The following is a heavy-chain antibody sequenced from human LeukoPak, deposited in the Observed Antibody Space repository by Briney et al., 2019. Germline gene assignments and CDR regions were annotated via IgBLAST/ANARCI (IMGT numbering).Heavy chain of an antibody. J-gene: IGHJ6*03. D-gene: IGHD3-3*01. CDR2: ISAYNGNT. CDR3: ARNYDFWSGYPEYYYYMDV. V-gene: IGHV1-18*01. CDR1: GYTFTSYG. Sequence: ASVKVSCKASGYTFTSYGISWVRQAPGQGLEWMGWISAYNGNTNYAQKLQGRVTMTTDTSTSTAYMELRSLRSDDTAVYYCARNYDFWSGYPEYYYYMDVWGEGTTVTVSS.